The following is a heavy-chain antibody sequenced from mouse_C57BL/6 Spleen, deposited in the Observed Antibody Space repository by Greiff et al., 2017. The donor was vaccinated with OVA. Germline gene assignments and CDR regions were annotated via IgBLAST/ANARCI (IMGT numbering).Heavy chain of an antibody. J-gene: IGHJ2*01. CDR3: ARTGTKYYFDY. D-gene: IGHD4-1*01. CDR1: GYTFTSYW. CDR2: IDPSDSYT. V-gene: IGHV1-59*01. Sequence: VQLQQPGAELVRPGTSVKLSCKASGYTFTSYWMHWVKQRPGQGLEWIGVIDPSDSYTNYNQKFKGKATLTVDTSSSTAYMQLSSLTSEDSAVYYCARTGTKYYFDYWGQGTTLTVSS.